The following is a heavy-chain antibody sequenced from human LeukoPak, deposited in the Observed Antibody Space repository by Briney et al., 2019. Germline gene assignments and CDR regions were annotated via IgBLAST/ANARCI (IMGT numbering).Heavy chain of an antibody. CDR1: GLTFSDYY. CDR2: ISSSGSTI. D-gene: IGHD1-26*01. Sequence: GGSLRLSCAASGLTFSDYYMSWIRQAPGKGLEWVSYISSSGSTIYYADSVKGRFTISRDNSKNTLYLQMNSLRAEDTAVYYCARYSLEEGGDYWGQGTLVTVSS. J-gene: IGHJ4*02. CDR3: ARYSLEEGGDY. V-gene: IGHV3-11*04.